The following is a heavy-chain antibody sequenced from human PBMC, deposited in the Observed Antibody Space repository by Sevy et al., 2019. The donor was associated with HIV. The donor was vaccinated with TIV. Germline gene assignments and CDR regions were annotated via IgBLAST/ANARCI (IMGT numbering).Heavy chain of an antibody. Sequence: GGSLRLSCEVSGFTFSDFWMTWVRQSPGKGLGWVAYINQDERHINLLDSVRGRFTSSRDNTKNSLYLQMDSLRAEDTAIYYCARDPDWGALDRWGQGTLVTVSS. J-gene: IGHJ5*02. CDR1: GFTFSDFW. V-gene: IGHV3-7*01. D-gene: IGHD7-27*01. CDR3: ARDPDWGALDR. CDR2: INQDERHI.